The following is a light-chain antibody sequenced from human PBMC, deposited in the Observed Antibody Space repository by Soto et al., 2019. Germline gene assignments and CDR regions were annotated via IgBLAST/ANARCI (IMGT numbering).Light chain of an antibody. CDR3: QQYGSSPGIT. Sequence: EIVLTQSPGTLSLSPGERSTLSCRASQSVSSSYLAWYQQKPGQAPRLLIYGASSRATVIPDRFSGSGSGTDFTLTISRLEPEDFAVYYCQQYGSSPGITFGQGTRLEIK. CDR1: QSVSSSY. CDR2: GAS. J-gene: IGKJ5*01. V-gene: IGKV3-20*01.